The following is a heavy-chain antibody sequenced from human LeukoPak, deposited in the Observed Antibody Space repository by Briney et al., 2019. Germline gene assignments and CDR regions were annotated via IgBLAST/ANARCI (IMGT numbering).Heavy chain of an antibody. CDR2: ISAYNGNT. CDR1: GYTFTSYG. Sequence: ASVKVSCKASGYTFTSYGISWVRQAPGQGLEWMGWISAYNGNTNYAQKLQGRVTMTTDTSTSTAYMELRSLRSDDPAVYYCASQIGIAAAGTLGYWGQGTLVTVSS. V-gene: IGHV1-18*01. D-gene: IGHD6-13*01. J-gene: IGHJ4*02. CDR3: ASQIGIAAAGTLGY.